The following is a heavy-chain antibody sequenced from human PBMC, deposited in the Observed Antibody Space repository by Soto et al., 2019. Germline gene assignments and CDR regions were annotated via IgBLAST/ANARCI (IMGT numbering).Heavy chain of an antibody. CDR1: GFTFSSYA. J-gene: IGHJ6*02. CDR3: AREYCTNGVCYEGPSFYYYYGMDV. V-gene: IGHV3-30-3*01. Sequence: GGSLRLSCAASGFTFSSYAMHWVRQAPGKGLEWVAVISYDGSNKYYADSVKGRFTISRDNSKNTLYLQMNSLRAEDTAVYYCAREYCTNGVCYEGPSFYYYYGMDVWGQGTTVTVSS. CDR2: ISYDGSNK. D-gene: IGHD2-8*01.